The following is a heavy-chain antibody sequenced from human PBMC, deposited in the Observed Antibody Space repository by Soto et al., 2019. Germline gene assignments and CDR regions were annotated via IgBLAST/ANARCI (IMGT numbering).Heavy chain of an antibody. CDR3: ASHYEMLSRYLSPTDY. CDR2: IDTSGTKI. J-gene: IGHJ4*02. D-gene: IGHD4-17*01. V-gene: IGHV3-11*01. CDR1: GYTFSDYY. Sequence: PGGSLRLSCAASGYTFSDYYMSWIRQAPGKGLEWISYIDTSGTKIYYADSVKGRFTITRDNAKNSLYLEMNSLRDEDTAVYYCASHYEMLSRYLSPTDYRGPGILVTRSS.